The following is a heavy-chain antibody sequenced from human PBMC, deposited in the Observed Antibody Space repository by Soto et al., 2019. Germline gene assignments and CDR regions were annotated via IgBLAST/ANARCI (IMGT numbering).Heavy chain of an antibody. Sequence: VRVCYEASGGTFSSYAISWVRQAPGQGLEWMGGIIPIFGTANYAQKFQGRVTITADESTSTAYMELSSLRSEDTAVYYCARGKQTYYDFWSGYPNYYYGMDVWGQGTTVTVSS. CDR2: IIPIFGTA. J-gene: IGHJ6*02. CDR1: GGTFSSYA. CDR3: ARGKQTYYDFWSGYPNYYYGMDV. V-gene: IGHV1-69*13. D-gene: IGHD3-3*01.